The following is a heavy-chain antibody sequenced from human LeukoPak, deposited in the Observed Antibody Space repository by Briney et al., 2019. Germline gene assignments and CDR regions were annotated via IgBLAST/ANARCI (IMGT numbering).Heavy chain of an antibody. CDR3: ARAGSDWSFDY. V-gene: IGHV4-59*01. D-gene: IGHD6-19*01. CDR1: GGSISSYY. CDR2: NSYSGNT. Sequence: PAETLSLTCTVSGGSISSYYWTWIRQPPGKGLEWIGYNSYSGNTNFNPSLKSRVSISLDMSKNQFSLKLSSVTAAGTAVYYCARAGSDWSFDYWGQATMVTVSS. J-gene: IGHJ4*02.